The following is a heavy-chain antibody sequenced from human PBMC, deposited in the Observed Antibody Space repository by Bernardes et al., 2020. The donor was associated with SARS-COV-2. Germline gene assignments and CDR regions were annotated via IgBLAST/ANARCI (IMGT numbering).Heavy chain of an antibody. CDR1: GFSFGLYS. CDR3: ARDVPSYSTGYYYPSAFDI. Sequence: GGSLRLSCAASGFSFGLYSMNWVRRAPGKGLEWVSCISLTGTYIYYSDSLKGRFTISRDNAKNSLYLQISSLRAEDTAVYYCARDVPSYSTGYYYPSAFDIWGRGTMVTASS. V-gene: IGHV3-21*01. D-gene: IGHD3-22*01. J-gene: IGHJ3*02. CDR2: ISLTGTYI.